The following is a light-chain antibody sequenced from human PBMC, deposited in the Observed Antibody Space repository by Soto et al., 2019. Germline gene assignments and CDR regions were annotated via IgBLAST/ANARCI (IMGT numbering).Light chain of an antibody. V-gene: IGKV3-11*01. CDR1: QSVSSY. CDR2: DAS. CDR3: QQLFDSPIT. Sequence: ELVLTQSPATLSLSPGARATLSCRASQSVSSYLAWYQQKPGEAPRLLIYDASNRSGGVPARFSGSGSGTDFALTITSLEAEDFAAYYCQQLFDSPITFGQGTRLEIK. J-gene: IGKJ5*01.